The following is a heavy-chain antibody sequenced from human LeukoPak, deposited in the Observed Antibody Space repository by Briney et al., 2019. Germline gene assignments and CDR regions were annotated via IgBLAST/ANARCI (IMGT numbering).Heavy chain of an antibody. J-gene: IGHJ4*02. CDR1: GYTFTSYG. V-gene: IGHV1-18*01. CDR2: ISAYNGNT. Sequence: ASVKVPCKASGYTFTSYGISWVRQAPGQGLEWMGWISAYNGNTNYAQKLQGRVTMTTDTSTSTAYMELRSLRSDDTAVYYCARVPYYPGPNDYWGQGTLVTVSS. CDR3: ARVPYYPGPNDY. D-gene: IGHD3-16*01.